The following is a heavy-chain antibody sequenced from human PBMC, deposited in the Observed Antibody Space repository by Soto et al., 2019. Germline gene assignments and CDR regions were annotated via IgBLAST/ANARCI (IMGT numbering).Heavy chain of an antibody. CDR3: AKVPLRPYYFDY. D-gene: IGHD2-21*01. V-gene: IGHV3-23*01. CDR2: IRVSGQTT. J-gene: IGHJ4*01. Sequence: GXALRLSGAASGFTFSNYAMSWVRQAPGKGPDRARAIRVSGQTTYYADSEKGRLTMSRDNSKNTLYLQMNSLRAADTAVYYCAKVPLRPYYFDYWGLGSLVTGS. CDR1: GFTFSNYA.